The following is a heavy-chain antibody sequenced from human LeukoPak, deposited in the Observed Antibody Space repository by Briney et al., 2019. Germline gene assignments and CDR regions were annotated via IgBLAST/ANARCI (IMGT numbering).Heavy chain of an antibody. CDR3: ARQYCSGGSCYSLSYYYMDV. D-gene: IGHD2-15*01. Sequence: SETLSLTCTVSGGSISSYYWSWIRQPPGKGLGWIGYIYYSGSTNYNPSLKSRVTISVDTSKNQFSLKLSSVTAADTAVYYCARQYCSGGSCYSLSYYYMDVWGRGTTVTVSS. CDR2: IYYSGST. V-gene: IGHV4-59*08. CDR1: GGSISSYY. J-gene: IGHJ6*03.